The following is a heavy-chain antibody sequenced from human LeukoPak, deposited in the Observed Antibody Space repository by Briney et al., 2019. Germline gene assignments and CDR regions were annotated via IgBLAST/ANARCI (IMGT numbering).Heavy chain of an antibody. J-gene: IGHJ3*02. Sequence: GRSLRLSCAVSGFTFSTYAMHWVRQAPGKGLEWVAFISYDGRNKYYADSVKGRFTISRDNSKNTLFLQMNSLRAEDTAVYYCAKGYYEIHDAFDIWGQGTTVTVSS. CDR1: GFTFSTYA. CDR3: AKGYYEIHDAFDI. V-gene: IGHV3-30*04. D-gene: IGHD3-9*01. CDR2: ISYDGRNK.